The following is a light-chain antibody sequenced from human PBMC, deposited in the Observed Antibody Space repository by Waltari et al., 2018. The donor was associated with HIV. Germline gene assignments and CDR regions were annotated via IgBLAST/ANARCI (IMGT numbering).Light chain of an antibody. CDR1: DIGSKT. CDR3: QVWDTGSDQEV. V-gene: IGLV3-21*02. CDR2: DDS. J-gene: IGLJ2*01. Sequence: SYVLTQPPSESVAPGQTARVACGGKDIGSKTVHWYQQRPGQAPVLVVYDDSDRPSGIPERFSGSNSENMATLTISRVEAGDEADYYCQVWDTGSDQEVFGGGTKLTVL.